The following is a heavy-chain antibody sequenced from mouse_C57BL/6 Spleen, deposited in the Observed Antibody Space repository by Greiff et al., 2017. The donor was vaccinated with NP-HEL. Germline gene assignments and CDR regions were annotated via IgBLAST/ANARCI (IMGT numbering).Heavy chain of an antibody. CDR1: GYTFTSYW. CDR2: IHPNSGST. V-gene: IGHV1-64*01. J-gene: IGHJ2*01. CDR3: ARKGYFDY. Sequence: VQLQESGAELVKPGASVKLSCKASGYTFTSYWMHWVKQRPGQGLEWIGMIHPNSGSTNYNEKFKSKATLTVDKSSSTSYMQSSSLTAEDSAVYYCARKGYFDYWGQGTTLTVSS.